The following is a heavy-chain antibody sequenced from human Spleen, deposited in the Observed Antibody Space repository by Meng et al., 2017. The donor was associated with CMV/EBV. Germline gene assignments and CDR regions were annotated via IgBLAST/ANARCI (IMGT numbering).Heavy chain of an antibody. D-gene: IGHD2-2*01. CDR3: ASKGSSTSCYLLAECYYGMDV. V-gene: IGHV1-18*01. Sequence: ASVKVSCKASGYTLTSYGISWVRQAPGQGLEWMGWISTYNGNTDYAQKLQGRVTLTTDTSTSTAYMELRSLTSDDTAVYYCASKGSSTSCYLLAECYYGMDVWGQGTTVTVSS. CDR1: GYTLTSYG. CDR2: ISTYNGNT. J-gene: IGHJ6*02.